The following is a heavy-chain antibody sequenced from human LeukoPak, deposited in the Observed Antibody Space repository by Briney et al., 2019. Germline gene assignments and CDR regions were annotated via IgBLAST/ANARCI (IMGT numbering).Heavy chain of an antibody. CDR3: ARDRRYYDTRGSPLGWFDP. J-gene: IGHJ5*02. CDR2: VYYSGST. D-gene: IGHD3-22*01. CDR1: GGSISSHY. V-gene: IGHV4-59*11. Sequence: PSETLSLTCTVSGGSISSHYWSWIRQPPGKGLEWIGYVYYSGSTNYNPSLKTRVTISVDTSKNQFSLKLTSVTAADTAVYYCARDRRYYDTRGSPLGWFDPWGQGTLVTVSS.